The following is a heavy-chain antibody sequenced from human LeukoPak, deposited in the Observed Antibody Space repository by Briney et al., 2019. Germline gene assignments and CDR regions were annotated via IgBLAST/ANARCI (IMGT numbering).Heavy chain of an antibody. CDR2: ISYDGSNK. CDR3: ARGGPAAKGSMDV. CDR1: GFTLSSYA. J-gene: IGHJ6*02. D-gene: IGHD2-2*01. V-gene: IGHV3-30-3*01. Sequence: QSGGSLRLSCAASGFTLSSYAMGWVRQAPGKGLEWVAVISYDGSNKYYADSVKGRFTISRDNSKNTLYLQMNSLRAEDTAVYYCARGGPAAKGSMDVWGQGTTVTVSS.